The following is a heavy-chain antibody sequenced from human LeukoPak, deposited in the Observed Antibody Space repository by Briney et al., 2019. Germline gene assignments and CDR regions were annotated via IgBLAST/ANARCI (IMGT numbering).Heavy chain of an antibody. CDR3: ARYNWNYHSSGY. Sequence: GGSLRLSCAASGFTFSSYAMSWVRQAPGKGLEWVANIKQDGSEKYYADSVKGRITISRDNAKNSLYLQMNSLRAEDTAIYYCARYNWNYHSSGYWGQGTLVTVSS. CDR1: GFTFSSYA. V-gene: IGHV3-7*05. CDR2: IKQDGSEK. J-gene: IGHJ4*02. D-gene: IGHD1-7*01.